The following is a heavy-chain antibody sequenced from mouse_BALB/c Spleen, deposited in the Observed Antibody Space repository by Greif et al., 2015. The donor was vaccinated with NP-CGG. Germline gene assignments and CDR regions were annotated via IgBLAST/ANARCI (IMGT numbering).Heavy chain of an antibody. V-gene: IGHV14-3*02. J-gene: IGHJ2*01. CDR3: ARPRSTKIPNGY. CDR1: GFNIKDTY. D-gene: IGHD2-4*01. Sequence: VQLQQSGEELVKPGASVKLSCTAPGFNIKDTYMHWVKQRPEQGLEWIGRIDPANGNTKYDPKFQGKATITADTSSNPGFLALSSLTSEDTCVYFCARPRSTKIPNGYWGQGTTLTVSS. CDR2: IDPANGNT.